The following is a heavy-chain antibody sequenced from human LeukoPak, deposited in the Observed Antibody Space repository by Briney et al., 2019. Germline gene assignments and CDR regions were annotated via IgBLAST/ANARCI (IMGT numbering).Heavy chain of an antibody. CDR2: IYTSGST. Sequence: SETLSLTCTVSGGSISSYYWSWIRQPAGKGLEWIGRIYTSGSTNYNPSLKSRVTMSVDTSKNQFSLKLSSVTAADTAVYYCARSDSSGYYRYYFDYWGQGTLVTVSS. D-gene: IGHD3-22*01. V-gene: IGHV4-4*07. CDR1: GGSISSYY. J-gene: IGHJ4*02. CDR3: ARSDSSGYYRYYFDY.